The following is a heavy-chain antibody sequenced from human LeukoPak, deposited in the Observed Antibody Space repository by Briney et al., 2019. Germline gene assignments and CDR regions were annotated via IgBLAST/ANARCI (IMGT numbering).Heavy chain of an antibody. Sequence: ASVKVSCKASGYTFSSYGISWVRQAPGQGLEWMGGIIPIFGTANYAQKFQGRVTITADKSTSTAYMELSSLRSEDTAVYYCAISYSGSYYFDYWGQGTLVTVSS. J-gene: IGHJ4*02. D-gene: IGHD1-26*01. CDR2: IIPIFGTA. CDR1: GYTFSSYG. V-gene: IGHV1-69*06. CDR3: AISYSGSYYFDY.